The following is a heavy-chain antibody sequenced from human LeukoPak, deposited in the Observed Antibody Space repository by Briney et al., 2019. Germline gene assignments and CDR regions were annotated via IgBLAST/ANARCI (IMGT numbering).Heavy chain of an antibody. Sequence: SETLSLTCTVSDGSVSSHYWTWIRQPAGKGLEWIGRIYTSGSTNYNPSLKSRVTMSVDTAKNQFSLKLSSVSAADTAVYYCARARLERYMDVWGKGTTVTVSS. J-gene: IGHJ6*03. CDR1: DGSVSSHY. D-gene: IGHD1-1*01. V-gene: IGHV4-4*07. CDR3: ARARLERYMDV. CDR2: IYTSGST.